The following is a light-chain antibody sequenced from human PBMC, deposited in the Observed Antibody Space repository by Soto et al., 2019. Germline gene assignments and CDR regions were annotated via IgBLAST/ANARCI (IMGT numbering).Light chain of an antibody. CDR3: CSYAGRYTYV. J-gene: IGLJ1*01. Sequence: QSALTQPRSVSGSPGQSVSISCTGTSSDVGGYTYVSWYQQHPGKAPKVMIYDVSNRPSGVPDRFSGSKSGNTASLTISGLQSEDEADYYCCSYAGRYTYVFGTGTKLTVL. CDR1: SSDVGGYTY. CDR2: DVS. V-gene: IGLV2-11*01.